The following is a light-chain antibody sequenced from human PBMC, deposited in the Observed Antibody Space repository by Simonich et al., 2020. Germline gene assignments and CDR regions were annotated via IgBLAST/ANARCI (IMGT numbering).Light chain of an antibody. V-gene: IGKV4-1*01. J-gene: IGKJ5*01. Sequence: DIVMTQAPDSLAVSLGERATINCKSSQSVLYSSNNKNYLAWYQQKPGQPPKLLIYWASTRESGVPARFSGSGSGTYFTLTISSLQAEDVAVYCCQQYYSTPTFGQGTRLEIK. CDR2: WAS. CDR3: QQYYSTPT. CDR1: QSVLYSSNNKNY.